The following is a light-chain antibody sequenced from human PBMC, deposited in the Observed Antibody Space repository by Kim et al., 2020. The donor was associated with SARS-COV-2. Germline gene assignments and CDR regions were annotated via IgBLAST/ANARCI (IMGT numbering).Light chain of an antibody. CDR3: QQYDTSPIT. Sequence: PPGESAPLSCRASQSVSDTYLAWYQQKPGQAPRLLIYGTSSRATGIPDRFSGSGSGTDFTLTISGLEPEDFAVYYCQQYDTSPITFGQGTRLEIK. V-gene: IGKV3-20*01. CDR2: GTS. CDR1: QSVSDTY. J-gene: IGKJ5*01.